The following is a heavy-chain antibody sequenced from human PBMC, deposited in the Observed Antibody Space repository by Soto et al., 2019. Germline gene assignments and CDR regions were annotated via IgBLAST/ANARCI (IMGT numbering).Heavy chain of an antibody. V-gene: IGHV1-2*02. CDR1: GSTFTGYY. J-gene: IGHJ4*02. CDR2: INPNTGDA. Sequence: GASVKVSCKASGSTFTGYYVHWVRQAPGEGLEWMGWINPNTGDANLAQKFQGRVTLTRDTSINTAYMDLRMLRYDDTAVYYCANASESGWLSFDYWGQGALVTVSS. CDR3: ANASESGWLSFDY. D-gene: IGHD6-19*01.